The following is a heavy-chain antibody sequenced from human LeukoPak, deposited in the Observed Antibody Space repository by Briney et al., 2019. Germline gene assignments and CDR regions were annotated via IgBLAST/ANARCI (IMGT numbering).Heavy chain of an antibody. J-gene: IGHJ5*02. CDR2: IIPIFGTA. CDR3: AREPWSYCGSGSINWFDP. CDR1: GGTFSSYA. D-gene: IGHD3-10*01. V-gene: IGHV1-69*05. Sequence: ASVKVSCKASGGTFSSYAISWVRQAPGQGLEWMGRIIPIFGTANYAQKFQGRVTITTDESTSTAYMELSSLRSEDTAVYYCAREPWSYCGSGSINWFDPWGQGTLVTVSS.